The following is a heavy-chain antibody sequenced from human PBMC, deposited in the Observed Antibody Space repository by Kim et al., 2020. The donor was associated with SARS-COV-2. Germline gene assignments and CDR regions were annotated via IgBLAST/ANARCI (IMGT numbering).Heavy chain of an antibody. CDR1: GITFSSYG. Sequence: GGSLRLSCAASGITFSSYGMQWVRQAPGKGLEWVAVISYDGSNKYYADSVKGRFTISRDNSKNTLYLQMNSLRAEDTAVYYCASSWFEGEEYFQHWGQGT. CDR2: ISYDGSNK. D-gene: IGHD3-10*01. J-gene: IGHJ1*01. V-gene: IGHV3-33*05. CDR3: ASSWFEGEEYFQH.